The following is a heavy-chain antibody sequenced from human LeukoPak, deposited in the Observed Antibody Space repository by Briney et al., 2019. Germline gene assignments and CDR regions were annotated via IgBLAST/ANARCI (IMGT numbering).Heavy chain of an antibody. Sequence: ASVKVSCKASGYTFTGYYMHWVRQAPGQGLEWMGWVNLNSGGTNYAQKFQGRVTITRNTSISTAYMELSSLGSEDTAVYYCARGRTAARAPFDYWGQGTLVTVSS. J-gene: IGHJ4*02. V-gene: IGHV1-2*02. CDR2: VNLNSGGT. CDR1: GYTFTGYY. D-gene: IGHD6-6*01. CDR3: ARGRTAARAPFDY.